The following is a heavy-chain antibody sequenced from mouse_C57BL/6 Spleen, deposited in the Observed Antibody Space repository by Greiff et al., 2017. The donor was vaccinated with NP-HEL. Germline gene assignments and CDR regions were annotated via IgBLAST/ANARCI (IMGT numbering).Heavy chain of an antibody. Sequence: EVKLVDSGGDLVKPGGSLKLSCAASGFTFSSYGMSWVRQTPDKRLEWVATISSGGSYTYYPDSVKGRFTISRDNAKNTLYLQMSSMKSEDTAMYYCARDWANWDLRDAMDYWGQGTSVTVSS. CDR2: ISSGGSYT. CDR3: ARDWANWDLRDAMDY. V-gene: IGHV5-6*01. J-gene: IGHJ4*01. CDR1: GFTFSSYG. D-gene: IGHD4-1*01.